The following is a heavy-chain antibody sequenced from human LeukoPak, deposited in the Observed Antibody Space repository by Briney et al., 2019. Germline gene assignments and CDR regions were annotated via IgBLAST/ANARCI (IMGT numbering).Heavy chain of an antibody. D-gene: IGHD6-6*01. CDR1: GFAFSSVY. CDR2: TYSVSST. J-gene: IGHJ6*02. Sequence: GGSLRLSCKASGFAFSSVYMNWVRQAPGKGLEWVSATYSVSSTYYADSVKGRFTISRHDSKNTLYLQMNSLRPEDTAIYYCAARGGGSSSSWVFGLDVWGQGTTVTVSS. CDR3: AARGGGSSSSWVFGLDV. V-gene: IGHV3-53*04.